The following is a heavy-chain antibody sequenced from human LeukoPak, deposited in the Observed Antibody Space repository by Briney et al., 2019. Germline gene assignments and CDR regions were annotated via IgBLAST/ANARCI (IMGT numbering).Heavy chain of an antibody. CDR2: IYYSGSP. V-gene: IGHV4-59*08. CDR3: ARRSAFDI. CDR1: GGSISSYY. J-gene: IGHJ3*02. Sequence: SETLSLTCTVSGGSISSYYWSWIRQPPGKGLEWIGYIYYSGSPNYNPSLKSRVTISVDTSKNQFSLKLSSVTAADTAVYYCARRSAFDIWGQGTMVTVSS.